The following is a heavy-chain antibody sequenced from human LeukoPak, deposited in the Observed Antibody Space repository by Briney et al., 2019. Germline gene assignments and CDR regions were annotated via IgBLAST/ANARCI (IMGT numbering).Heavy chain of an antibody. CDR3: ARDLVVGASPRDY. CDR2: IDPNSGGT. D-gene: IGHD1-26*01. Sequence: WVRQAPGQGLEWMGWIDPNSGGTNYAQKFQGRVTMTRDTSISTAYMELSRLRSDDTAVYYCARDLVVGASPRDYWGQGTLVTVSS. V-gene: IGHV1-2*02. J-gene: IGHJ4*02.